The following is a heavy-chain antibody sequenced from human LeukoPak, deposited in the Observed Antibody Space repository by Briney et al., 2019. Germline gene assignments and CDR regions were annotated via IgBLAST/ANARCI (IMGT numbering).Heavy chain of an antibody. CDR3: ARGVGSTRTYDY. J-gene: IGHJ4*02. CDR1: GGSISRYY. Sequence: SETLSLTCTVSGGSISRYYWSWSRQPPGKGLQWIGYIYYSGRTDYNPSLKSRVTISIDTSKNQFSLKLTSVTAADTAIYYCARGVGSTRTYDYWGQGTLVTVSS. V-gene: IGHV4-59*01. CDR2: IYYSGRT. D-gene: IGHD2-2*01.